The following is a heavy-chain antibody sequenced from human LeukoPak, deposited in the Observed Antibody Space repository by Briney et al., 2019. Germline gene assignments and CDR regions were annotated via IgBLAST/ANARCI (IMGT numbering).Heavy chain of an antibody. CDR3: ASSPFYGDYNFDY. CDR2: IYYSGST. D-gene: IGHD4-17*01. V-gene: IGHV4-59*01. CDR1: GGSISSYY. Sequence: SETLSLTCAVSGGSISSYYWSWIRQPPGKGLEWIGHIYYSGSTNYNPSLKSRVTISVDTSKNQFSLRLSSVTAADTAVYYCASSPFYGDYNFDYWGQGTLVTVSS. J-gene: IGHJ4*02.